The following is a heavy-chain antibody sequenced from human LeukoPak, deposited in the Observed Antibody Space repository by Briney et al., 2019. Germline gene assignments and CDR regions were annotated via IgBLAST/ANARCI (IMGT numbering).Heavy chain of an antibody. CDR2: IGGSGGST. J-gene: IGHJ3*02. CDR3: ARVIVATNTFDAFDI. D-gene: IGHD5-12*01. V-gene: IGHV3-23*01. CDR1: GFTFSNYA. Sequence: GGSLRLSCAASGFTFSNYAMSWVRQAPGKGLEWVSAIGGSGGSTYYADSMKGRFTISRDNSKNTLYLQMNSLRVEDTAVYYCARVIVATNTFDAFDIWGQGTMVTVSS.